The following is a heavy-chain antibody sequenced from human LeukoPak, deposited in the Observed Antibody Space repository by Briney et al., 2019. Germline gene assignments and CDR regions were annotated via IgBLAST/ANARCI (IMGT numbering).Heavy chain of an antibody. J-gene: IGHJ4*02. Sequence: KTSETLSLTCTVSGGSISSSSYYWGWIRQPPGKGLEWIGSIYYSGSTYYNPSLKSRVTISVDTSKNQFSLKLSSVTAADTAVYYCARLNYYDSSGYYTEYFDYWGQGTLVTASS. CDR3: ARLNYYDSSGYYTEYFDY. V-gene: IGHV4-39*01. D-gene: IGHD3-22*01. CDR1: GGSISSSSYY. CDR2: IYYSGST.